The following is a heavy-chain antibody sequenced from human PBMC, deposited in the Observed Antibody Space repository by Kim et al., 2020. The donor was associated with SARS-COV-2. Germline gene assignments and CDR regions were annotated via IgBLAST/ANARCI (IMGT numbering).Heavy chain of an antibody. Sequence: SVKVSCKASGGTFSSYAISWVRQAPGQGLGWLGRIIPILGIANYAQKFQGIVTITPNKSTRPAYMELSSLRSEDTAVYYCARVIAAAGLRHWFDPWGQGTLVTVSS. D-gene: IGHD6-13*01. V-gene: IGHV1-69*04. CDR1: GGTFSSYA. CDR3: ARVIAAAGLRHWFDP. CDR2: IIPILGIA. J-gene: IGHJ5*02.